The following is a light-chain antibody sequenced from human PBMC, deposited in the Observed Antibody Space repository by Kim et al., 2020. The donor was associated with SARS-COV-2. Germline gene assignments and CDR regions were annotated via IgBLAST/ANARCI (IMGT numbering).Light chain of an antibody. V-gene: IGLV1-44*01. J-gene: IGLJ1*01. CDR3: AAWDDSLNGYV. Sequence: GQSVSISCSGSGSNRGSNAVNGYQQLPGTAPKLLSYSNNQRPSGVPDRFSGSKSGTSASLASSGLQSEDEADDYCAAWDDSLNGYVFGTGTKVTVL. CDR1: GSNRGSNA. CDR2: SNN.